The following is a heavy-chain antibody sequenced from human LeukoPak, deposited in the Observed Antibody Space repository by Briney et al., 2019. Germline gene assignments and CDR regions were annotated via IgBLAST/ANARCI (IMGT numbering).Heavy chain of an antibody. J-gene: IGHJ3*02. Sequence: ASVKVSCKASGYTFTGYYMHWVRQAPGQGLEWMGIINPSGGNTNYAQKFQGRVTMTRDMSTSTVYMGLSSLRSEDTAVYYCARERSSGYNDAFDIWGQGTMVTVSS. CDR1: GYTFTGYY. V-gene: IGHV1-46*01. D-gene: IGHD3-22*01. CDR2: INPSGGNT. CDR3: ARERSSGYNDAFDI.